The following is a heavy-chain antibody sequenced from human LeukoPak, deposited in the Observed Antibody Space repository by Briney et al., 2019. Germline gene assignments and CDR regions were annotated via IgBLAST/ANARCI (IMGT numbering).Heavy chain of an antibody. CDR1: GFTFSSYE. J-gene: IGHJ4*02. V-gene: IGHV3-48*03. CDR3: ASGSGGSY. Sequence: GGSLRLSCAASGFTFSSYEMNWVRQAPGKGLEWVSYISGSGTTIKYADSVKGRFTISRDNAKNSLYLQMNSLRAEDTAVYYCASGSGGSYWGQGTLVTVSS. CDR2: ISGSGTTI. D-gene: IGHD3-10*01.